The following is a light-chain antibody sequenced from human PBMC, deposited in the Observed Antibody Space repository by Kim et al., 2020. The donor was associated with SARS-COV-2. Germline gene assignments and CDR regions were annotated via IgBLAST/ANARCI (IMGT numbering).Light chain of an antibody. J-gene: IGKJ5*01. CDR2: AAS. V-gene: IGKV1-9*01. CDR1: QGICSY. CDR3: QQLNSYPVT. Sequence: GDTVTITCRASQGICSYLAWYQQKPGRAPKLLIYAASTLQSVVPSRFSGSGSGTDFTLTISSVQPEDFATYFCQQLNSYPVTFGQGTRLEIK.